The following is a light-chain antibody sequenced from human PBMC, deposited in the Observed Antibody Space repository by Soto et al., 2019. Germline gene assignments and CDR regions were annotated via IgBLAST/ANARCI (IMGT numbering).Light chain of an antibody. CDR2: GAS. V-gene: IGKV3-20*01. J-gene: IGKJ3*01. Sequence: IVLAQSPGTLSLSPGERATLSWRASQSVSSSYLAWYQQKPGQAPRLLIYGASSRATRIPDRFSGSGSGTDFTITISRLAPQDFAVYYCQQYGSSPFTFGPGTKVDI. CDR3: QQYGSSPFT. CDR1: QSVSSSY.